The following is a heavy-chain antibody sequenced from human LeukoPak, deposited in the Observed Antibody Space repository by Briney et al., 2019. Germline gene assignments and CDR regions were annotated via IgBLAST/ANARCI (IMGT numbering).Heavy chain of an antibody. CDR3: ASSPPGQLRAFDM. Sequence: GGSLRLSCAPCIFTLSTYCMIWVRHAPGKAREWVANIKEDGSEKYYVDSVKGRFTISRDNAKNSLYLQMNSLRAEDTAVYYCASSPPGQLRAFDMWGEGTMVTVS. D-gene: IGHD6-13*01. CDR1: IFTLSTYC. CDR2: IKEDGSEK. V-gene: IGHV3-7*01. J-gene: IGHJ3*02.